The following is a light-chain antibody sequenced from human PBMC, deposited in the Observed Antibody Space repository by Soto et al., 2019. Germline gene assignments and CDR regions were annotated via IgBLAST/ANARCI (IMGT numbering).Light chain of an antibody. CDR2: EVS. CDR1: SSDVGSYNY. Sequence: QSALTQPASVPGSPGQSITISCTGTSSDVGSYNYVSWYQQHPGKAPKLMIYEVSNRPSGVSDRFSGSKSGNTASLTTSGLQGEDEADYFCSSYSSTATRVFGGGTELTV. J-gene: IGLJ3*02. V-gene: IGLV2-14*01. CDR3: SSYSSTATRV.